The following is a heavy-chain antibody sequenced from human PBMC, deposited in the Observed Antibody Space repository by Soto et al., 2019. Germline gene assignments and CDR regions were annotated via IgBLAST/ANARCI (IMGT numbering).Heavy chain of an antibody. D-gene: IGHD2-15*01. V-gene: IGHV1-69*02. CDR1: GDTFDSYT. CDR3: AKSVTYCGTATCYSPGDY. Sequence: QVQLVQSGAEVQKPGSSVKVSCKASGDTFDSYTLSWVRQAPGQGLEWMGGIIPTLDITNNAQKFQGRVTITADKSTSTVYMELSSLRPEDTAVYYCAKSVTYCGTATCYSPGDYWGQGTLVTVSS. J-gene: IGHJ4*01. CDR2: IIPTLDIT.